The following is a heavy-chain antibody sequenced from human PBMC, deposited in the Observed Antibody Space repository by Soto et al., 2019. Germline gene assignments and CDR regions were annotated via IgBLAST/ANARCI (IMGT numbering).Heavy chain of an antibody. CDR2: ISYDGSDK. J-gene: IGHJ4*02. Sequence: QVQLVESGGGVVQPGRSLRLSCAASGFTFSSYAMHWVRQAPGKGLEWLAVISYDGSDKYYADSVKGRFTISRDNSKNTLNLQMNSLRADDTAVYYCAKALGELSTESYDYWGQGTLITVSS. V-gene: IGHV3-30*18. CDR3: AKALGELSTESYDY. CDR1: GFTFSSYA. D-gene: IGHD3-16*02.